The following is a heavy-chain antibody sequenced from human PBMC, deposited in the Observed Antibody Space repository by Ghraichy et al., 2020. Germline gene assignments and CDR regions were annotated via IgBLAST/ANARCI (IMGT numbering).Heavy chain of an antibody. Sequence: GSLRLSCAASGFTFSNYWMNWVRQAPGKGLEWVANIKPDGSESRSVDSVKGRFTISRDNAKHSLFLHMNSVRDEDTAIYYCGAWASDIYFNFWGQGTLVTVSS. D-gene: IGHD3-10*01. CDR3: GAWASDIYFNF. CDR1: GFTFSNYW. CDR2: IKPDGSES. J-gene: IGHJ4*02. V-gene: IGHV3-7*01.